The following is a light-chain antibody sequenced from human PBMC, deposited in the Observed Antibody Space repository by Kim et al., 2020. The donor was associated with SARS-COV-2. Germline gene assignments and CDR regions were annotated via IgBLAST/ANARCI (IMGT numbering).Light chain of an antibody. Sequence: ASTGDRVTITCRASQGISSYLAWYQQKPGKAPKLLIYAASTLQSGVPSRFSGSGSGADFTLTISCLQSEDFATYYCQQYYSYSWTFGQGTKVDIK. CDR2: AAS. V-gene: IGKV1-8*01. CDR1: QGISSY. CDR3: QQYYSYSWT. J-gene: IGKJ1*01.